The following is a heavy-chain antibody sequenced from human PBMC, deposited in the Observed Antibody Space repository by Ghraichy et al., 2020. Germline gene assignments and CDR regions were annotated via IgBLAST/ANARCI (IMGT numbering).Heavy chain of an antibody. CDR3: ARAPYCSGGSCYSWHFQH. CDR2: ISSSSSYI. V-gene: IGHV3-21*01. D-gene: IGHD2-15*01. Sequence: VSSISSSSSYIYYADSVKGRFTISRDNAKNSLYLQMNSLRAEDTAVYYCARAPYCSGGSCYSWHFQHWGQGTL. J-gene: IGHJ1*01.